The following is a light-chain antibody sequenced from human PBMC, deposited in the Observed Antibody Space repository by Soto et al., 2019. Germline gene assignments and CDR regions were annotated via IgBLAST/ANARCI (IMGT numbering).Light chain of an antibody. CDR3: CSYVGARTYV. Sequence: QSFLTQPASVSGSPGQSITISCSGSISDVGSSGPVSWYQHHPGQVPKLIIYEGSRRPSGVSSRFSGSKTGNTASLTITGLQAEDEANYYCCSYVGARTYVFGTGTKVTV. CDR1: ISDVGSSGP. J-gene: IGLJ1*01. V-gene: IGLV2-23*01. CDR2: EGS.